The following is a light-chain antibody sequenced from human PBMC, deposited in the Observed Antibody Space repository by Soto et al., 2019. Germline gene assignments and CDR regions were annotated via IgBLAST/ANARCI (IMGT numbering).Light chain of an antibody. J-gene: IGLJ1*01. Sequence: QSALAQPTSVSGSLGLSIAISCTGTSSEVGGYNYVSWHQQHPGKAPKVLISVVSNRPSGVSNRFSGSKSGNTASLTISGLQAEDEADYYCSSYRSGGTFVFGSGTKLTVL. CDR2: VVS. CDR1: SSEVGGYNY. V-gene: IGLV2-14*01. CDR3: SSYRSGGTFV.